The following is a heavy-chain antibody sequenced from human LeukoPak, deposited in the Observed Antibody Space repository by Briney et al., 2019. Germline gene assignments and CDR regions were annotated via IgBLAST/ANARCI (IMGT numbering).Heavy chain of an antibody. CDR3: ARGSGGIEMATIYSL. J-gene: IGHJ4*02. CDR1: GGSISSYY. D-gene: IGHD5-24*01. V-gene: IGHV4-59*01. CDR2: IYYSGST. Sequence: PSETLSLTCTVSGGSISSYYWSWIRQPPGKGLEWIGYIYYSGSTNYNPSLKSRVTISVDTSKNQFSLKLSSVTAADTAVYYCARGSGGIEMATIYSLWGQGTLVTVSS.